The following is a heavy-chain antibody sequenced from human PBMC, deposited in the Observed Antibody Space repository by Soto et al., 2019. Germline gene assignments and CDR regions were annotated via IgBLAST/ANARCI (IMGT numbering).Heavy chain of an antibody. J-gene: IGHJ4*02. V-gene: IGHV3-30-3*01. Sequence: QVQLVESGGGVVQPGRSLRLSCAASGFTFSSYAMNWVRQAPGKGLEWVALISYDGISKYYADSVKGRFTISRDSSKNTLYLQMNSLGAADTAVYYCGRCSSTSCHLGSDYWGQGILVTVSS. D-gene: IGHD2-2*01. CDR2: ISYDGISK. CDR3: GRCSSTSCHLGSDY. CDR1: GFTFSSYA.